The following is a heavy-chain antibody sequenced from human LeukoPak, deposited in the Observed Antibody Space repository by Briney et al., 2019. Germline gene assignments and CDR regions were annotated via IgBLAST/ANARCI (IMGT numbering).Heavy chain of an antibody. J-gene: IGHJ3*02. CDR1: GFTFSSYA. V-gene: IGHV3-23*01. D-gene: IGHD3-16*01. Sequence: PGGSLRLSCAASGFTFSSYAMSWVRQAPGKGLEWVSAISGSGGSTYYADSVKGRFTISRENAKNTLYLQMNSLRVDDTAVYYCARSAIMGAFDIWGQGTMVTVSS. CDR3: ARSAIMGAFDI. CDR2: ISGSGGST.